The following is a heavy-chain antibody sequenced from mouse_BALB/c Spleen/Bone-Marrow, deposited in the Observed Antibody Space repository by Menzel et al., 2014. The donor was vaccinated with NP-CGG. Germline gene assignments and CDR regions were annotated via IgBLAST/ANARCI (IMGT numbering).Heavy chain of an antibody. CDR3: ARGITTGYFDY. CDR1: GYAFTNYL. Sequence: QVQLKQSGAELVRPGTSVKVSCKASGYAFTNYLIEWVKQRPGQGLEWIRVINPGSGGTNYNEKFKGKATLTADKSSSTAYMQLSSLTSDDSAVYFCARGITTGYFDYWGQGTTLTVSS. J-gene: IGHJ2*01. D-gene: IGHD1-1*01. CDR2: INPGSGGT. V-gene: IGHV1-54*01.